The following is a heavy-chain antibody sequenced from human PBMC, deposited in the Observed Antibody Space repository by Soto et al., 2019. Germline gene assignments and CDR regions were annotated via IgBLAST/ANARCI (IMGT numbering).Heavy chain of an antibody. V-gene: IGHV4-59*01. D-gene: IGHD6-13*01. Sequence: PSETLSLTCTVSGGSISSYYWSWIRQPPGKGLEWIGYIYYSGSTNYNPSLKSRVTVSVDTSKNQFSLKLSSVTAADTAVYYCARDGIAAARYYYGMDVWGQGTTVTVSS. CDR1: GGSISSYY. CDR2: IYYSGST. CDR3: ARDGIAAARYYYGMDV. J-gene: IGHJ6*02.